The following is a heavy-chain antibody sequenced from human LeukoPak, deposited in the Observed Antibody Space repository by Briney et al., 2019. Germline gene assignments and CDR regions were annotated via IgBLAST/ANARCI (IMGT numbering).Heavy chain of an antibody. D-gene: IGHD3-10*01. CDR3: ASKSDGSDPLGAYYFDY. Sequence: SVKVSCKASEGTFSSYAISWVRQAPGQGLEWMGGIIPIFGTANYAQKFQGRVTITADESTSTAYMELSSLRSEDTAVYYCASKSDGSDPLGAYYFDYWGQGTLVTVSS. CDR1: EGTFSSYA. CDR2: IIPIFGTA. J-gene: IGHJ4*02. V-gene: IGHV1-69*13.